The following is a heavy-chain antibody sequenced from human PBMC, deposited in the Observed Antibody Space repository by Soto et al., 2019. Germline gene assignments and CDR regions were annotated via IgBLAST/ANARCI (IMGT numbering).Heavy chain of an antibody. CDR3: ARLGGVGAFYYFDY. CDR2: VFHTGET. V-gene: IGHV4-4*02. CDR1: GDPISTNRW. Sequence: SETLSLTCAVFGDPISTNRWWTWVRQPPGKGLEWIGEVFHTGETHYNPFLKSRVIISVDKSKNQFSLNMISVTAADTAVYYCARLGGVGAFYYFDYWGQGTPVTVSS. J-gene: IGHJ4*02. D-gene: IGHD1-26*01.